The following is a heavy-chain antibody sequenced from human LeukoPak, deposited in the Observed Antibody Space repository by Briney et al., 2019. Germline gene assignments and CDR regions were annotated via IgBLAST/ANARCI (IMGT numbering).Heavy chain of an antibody. J-gene: IGHJ4*02. CDR1: GFTFGSHW. Sequence: GGSLRLSCAASGFTFGSHWMSWVRQVPGEGLEWVANINQDGSEKYYVDSVKARFTISRDRAKNSLYLQMNSLRVEDTAVYYCARGGIAVRFAYWGQGTLVTVSS. CDR2: INQDGSEK. V-gene: IGHV3-7*02. D-gene: IGHD6-6*01. CDR3: ARGGIAVRFAY.